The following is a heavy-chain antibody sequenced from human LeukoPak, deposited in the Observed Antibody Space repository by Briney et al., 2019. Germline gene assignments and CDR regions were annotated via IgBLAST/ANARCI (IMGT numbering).Heavy chain of an antibody. Sequence: SETLSLTCTVSGGSISSYYWSWIRQPPGKGLEWIGYIYYSGSTNYNPSLKSRVTISVDTSKNQFSLKLSSVTAADTAVYYCATDSSYSSGAFDIWGQGTMVTVSS. CDR1: GGSISSYY. CDR3: ATDSSYSSGAFDI. D-gene: IGHD6-25*01. V-gene: IGHV4-59*01. CDR2: IYYSGST. J-gene: IGHJ3*02.